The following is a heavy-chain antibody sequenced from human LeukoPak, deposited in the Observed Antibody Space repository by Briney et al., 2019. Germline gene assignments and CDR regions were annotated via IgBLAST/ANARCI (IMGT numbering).Heavy chain of an antibody. D-gene: IGHD3-10*01. Sequence: GGSLRLSCAASGFTFSDYWMAWVRQAPGKGLEWVANIWPDGSDKYHVDSVRGRFTISRDNAQNSPNLQMNSLRAEDSGVYYCGRWGVNAGLDRWGQGTLVIVSS. J-gene: IGHJ5*02. CDR2: IWPDGSDK. V-gene: IGHV3-7*01. CDR1: GFTFSDYW. CDR3: GRWGVNAGLDR.